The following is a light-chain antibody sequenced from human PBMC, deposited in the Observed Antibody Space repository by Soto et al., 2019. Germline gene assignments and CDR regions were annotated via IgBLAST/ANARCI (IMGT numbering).Light chain of an antibody. J-gene: IGKJ1*01. CDR1: QAIRDD. CDR3: LQDYNYPRT. Sequence: ALQMTQSPSSLSASVGDRVTITCRASQAIRDDLGWYQQKAGKAPKLLIYAASILQSGVPSRFSGSGSGTEFTLTISNLQPEDFATYYCLQDYNYPRTFGQGTKVEIK. V-gene: IGKV1-6*02. CDR2: AAS.